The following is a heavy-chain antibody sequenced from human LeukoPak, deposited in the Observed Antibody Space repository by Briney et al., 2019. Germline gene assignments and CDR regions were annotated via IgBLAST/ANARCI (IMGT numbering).Heavy chain of an antibody. CDR3: AREVAATRSLDY. J-gene: IGHJ4*02. V-gene: IGHV4-30-2*01. Sequence: SETLSPTCAVSGGSISSGGYSWSWIRQPPGKGLEWIGYIYHSGSTYYNPSLKSRVTISVDRSKNQFSLKLSSVTAADTAVYCCAREVAATRSLDYWGQGTLVTVSS. CDR2: IYHSGST. CDR1: GGSISSGGYS. D-gene: IGHD2-15*01.